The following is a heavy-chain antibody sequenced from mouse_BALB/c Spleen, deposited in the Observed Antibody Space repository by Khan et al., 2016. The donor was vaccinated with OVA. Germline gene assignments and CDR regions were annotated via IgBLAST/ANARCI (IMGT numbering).Heavy chain of an antibody. J-gene: IGHJ2*01. CDR2: TNPTNGRT. CDR1: GYTFTSYW. D-gene: IGHD1-1*01. V-gene: IGHV1S81*02. Sequence: QVQLQQSGAELVKAGASVKMSCKASGYTFTSYWMHWVKQRLGQGLEWFAETNPTNGRTYYNENFKSKATLTVDNSSSTAYMLLSGPTFEDSAVYYCARIKKIVATYFDYWGQGTTLTVSS. CDR3: ARIKKIVATYFDY.